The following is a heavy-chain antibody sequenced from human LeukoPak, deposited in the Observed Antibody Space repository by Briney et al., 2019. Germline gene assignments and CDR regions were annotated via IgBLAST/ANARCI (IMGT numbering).Heavy chain of an antibody. V-gene: IGHV4-39*07. J-gene: IGHJ3*02. CDR2: IYYSGST. D-gene: IGHD3-10*01. CDR1: GASISSSRYY. Sequence: PSETLSLTCTVSGASISSSRYYWGWIRQPPGKGLEWIGSIYYSGSTYYNPSLKSRVTISVDTSKNQFSLKLSSVTAADTAVYYCARESRITMPIYTPSAFDIWGQGTMVTVSS. CDR3: ARESRITMPIYTPSAFDI.